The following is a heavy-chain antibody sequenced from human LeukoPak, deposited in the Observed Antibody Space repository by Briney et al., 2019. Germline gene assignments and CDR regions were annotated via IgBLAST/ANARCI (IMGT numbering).Heavy chain of an antibody. V-gene: IGHV1-18*01. CDR1: GYTFTRYA. Sequence: ASVKVSCKASGYTFTRYAINWLRQAPGQGLEWMGWISAYNGNTNYAQKLQGRVTMTTDTSTSTAYMELRSLRSDDTAVYYCARVGDDGCGGDCSYYYYYGMDVWGQGTTVTVSS. CDR3: ARVGDDGCGGDCSYYYYYGMDV. CDR2: ISAYNGNT. J-gene: IGHJ6*02. D-gene: IGHD2-21*02.